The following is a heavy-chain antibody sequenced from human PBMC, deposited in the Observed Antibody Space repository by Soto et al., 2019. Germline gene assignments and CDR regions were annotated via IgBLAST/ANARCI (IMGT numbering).Heavy chain of an antibody. Sequence: PVGSLRLSCEVSGLTFSSYGMHWVRQAPGKGLAWVAAVSYDGSKKYYTDPVKGRFTISRDDSKNTLYLQMNSLRTEDTAAYYCSKSKAAAGTRVGYYFDYWGQGSLVPVSS. CDR1: GLTFSSYG. V-gene: IGHV3-30*18. CDR3: SKSKAAAGTRVGYYFDY. J-gene: IGHJ4*02. CDR2: VSYDGSKK. D-gene: IGHD6-13*01.